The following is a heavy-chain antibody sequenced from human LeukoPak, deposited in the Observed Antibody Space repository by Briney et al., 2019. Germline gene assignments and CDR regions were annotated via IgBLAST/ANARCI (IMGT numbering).Heavy chain of an antibody. CDR2: IIPIFGTA. J-gene: IGHJ3*02. Sequence: SVKVSCKASGGTFSSYAISWVRQAPGQGLEWMGGIIPIFGTANYAQKFQGRVTITADESTSTAYMELSSLRSEDTAVYYCARSGFVRGGYSYATDAFDIWGQGTMVTVSS. V-gene: IGHV1-69*13. CDR3: ARSGFVRGGYSYATDAFDI. CDR1: GGTFSSYA. D-gene: IGHD5-18*01.